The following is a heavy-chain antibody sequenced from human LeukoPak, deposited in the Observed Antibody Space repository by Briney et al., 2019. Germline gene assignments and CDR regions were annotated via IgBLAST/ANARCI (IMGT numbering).Heavy chain of an antibody. V-gene: IGHV3-7*01. D-gene: IGHD3/OR15-3a*01. J-gene: IGHJ4*02. CDR1: GFTLSYYW. Sequence: PGGSLRLSCAASGFTLSYYWMTWVRQAPGEGLEWVANIKPDGSEEYYVDSVKGRFIVSRDNAKNSLYLEMNNLRVEDTAVYYCASTSWTGYDYWGQGTLVTVSS. CDR3: ASTSWTGYDY. CDR2: IKPDGSEE.